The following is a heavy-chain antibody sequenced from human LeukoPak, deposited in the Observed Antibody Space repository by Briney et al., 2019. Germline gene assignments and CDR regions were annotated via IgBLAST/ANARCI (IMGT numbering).Heavy chain of an antibody. CDR2: ITSSGSAR. CDR1: GFGFSGYS. D-gene: IGHD5-12*01. V-gene: IGHV3-48*02. Sequence: GGSLRLSCAASGFGFSGYSMNWVRQAPGKGLEWVSYITSSGSARYYADSVKGRFTISRDNAKNSLHLQMNSLRDEDTAVYYCARAYSGYVLFDYWGQGTLVTVSS. J-gene: IGHJ4*02. CDR3: ARAYSGYVLFDY.